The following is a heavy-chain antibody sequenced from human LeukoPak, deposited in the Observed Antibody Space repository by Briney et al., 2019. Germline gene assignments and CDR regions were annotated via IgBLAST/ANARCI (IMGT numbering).Heavy chain of an antibody. CDR3: AKCVGGRDVTGYLIDY. Sequence: GGSLRLSSAAPGFTFSSYAMSWVRQAPGKGLWWVSAISGSGGSTYYADSVKGRFTISRDNSKNTLYLQMNSLRAEDTAVYYCAKCVGGRDVTGYLIDYWGEGPLVTVSS. J-gene: IGHJ4*02. CDR1: GFTFSSYA. D-gene: IGHD1-26*01. V-gene: IGHV3-23*01. CDR2: ISGSGGST.